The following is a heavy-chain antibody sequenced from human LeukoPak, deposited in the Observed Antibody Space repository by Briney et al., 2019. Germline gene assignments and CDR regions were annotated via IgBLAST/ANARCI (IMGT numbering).Heavy chain of an antibody. D-gene: IGHD3-22*01. CDR1: GFTFSSDI. V-gene: IGHV3-21*01. CDR2: ISSSSSYI. J-gene: IGHJ4*02. CDR3: ARDLGDSSGYYEAYYFDY. Sequence: PGGSLRLSCAASGFTFSSDIMNWVRQAPGKGLEWVSAISSSSSYIYYADSVKGRFTISRDSAKNSLYLQMNSLRAEDTAVYYCARDLGDSSGYYEAYYFDYWGQGTLVTVSS.